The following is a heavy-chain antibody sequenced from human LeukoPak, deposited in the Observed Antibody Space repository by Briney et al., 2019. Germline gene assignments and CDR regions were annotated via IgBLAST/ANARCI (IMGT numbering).Heavy chain of an antibody. D-gene: IGHD3-10*01. CDR1: GYTFSGFY. V-gene: IGHV1-2*02. Sequence: ASVKVSCKASGYTFSGFYTHWVRQAPGQGLEWMGWINPNSGVTNYAQKFQGRVTMTRDTSISTAYMELSRLRSDDTAVYYCARAGFRGGAFDIWGQGTMVTVSS. J-gene: IGHJ3*02. CDR3: ARAGFRGGAFDI. CDR2: INPNSGVT.